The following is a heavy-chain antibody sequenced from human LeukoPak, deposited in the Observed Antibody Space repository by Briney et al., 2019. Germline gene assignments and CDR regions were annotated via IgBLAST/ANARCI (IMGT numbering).Heavy chain of an antibody. CDR1: GGSISSYY. Sequence: SETLSLTCTVSGGSISSYYWSWIRQPPGKGLEWIGYIYYSGSTNYNPSLKSRVTISVDTSKNQFSLKLSSVTAADTAVYYCARTKRSPIAAAGPIRVHYYYYYYMDVWGKGTTVTISS. J-gene: IGHJ6*03. CDR2: IYYSGST. D-gene: IGHD6-13*01. CDR3: ARTKRSPIAAAGPIRVHYYYYYYMDV. V-gene: IGHV4-59*01.